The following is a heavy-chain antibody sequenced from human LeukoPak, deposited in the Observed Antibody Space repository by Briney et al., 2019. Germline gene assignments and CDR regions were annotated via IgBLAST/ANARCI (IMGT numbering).Heavy chain of an antibody. V-gene: IGHV3-48*01. Sequence: GGSLRLPCAASGFTFSSYSMNWVRQAPGKGLEWVSYISSTSSTIYYADSVKGRFTISRDSAKNSLYLQMNSLRAEDTAVYYCARDAAGCSGTSCLFNWFDPWGQGTLVTVSS. CDR2: ISSTSSTI. CDR1: GFTFSSYS. J-gene: IGHJ5*02. D-gene: IGHD2-2*01. CDR3: ARDAAGCSGTSCLFNWFDP.